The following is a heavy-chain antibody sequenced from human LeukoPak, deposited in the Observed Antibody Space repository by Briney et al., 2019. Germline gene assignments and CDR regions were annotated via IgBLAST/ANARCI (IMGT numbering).Heavy chain of an antibody. CDR2: ISGGGGST. J-gene: IGHJ4*02. CDR3: AKDRGRYYDSSGYYWGYFFDS. Sequence: GGSLKLSCAASGFTFSDYYMSWIRQAPGKGLEWVSTISGGGGSTYYADSVKGRFTISRDNSKNTLYLQMSSLRAEDTAVYYCAKDRGRYYDSSGYYWGYFFDSWGQGILVTVST. CDR1: GFTFSDYY. D-gene: IGHD3-22*01. V-gene: IGHV3-23*01.